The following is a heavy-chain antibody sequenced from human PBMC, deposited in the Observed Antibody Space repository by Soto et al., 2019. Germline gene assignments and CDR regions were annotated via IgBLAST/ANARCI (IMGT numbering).Heavy chain of an antibody. Sequence: SETLSLTCAVYGGSFSGYYWSWIRQPPGKGLEWLGEINHSGSTNYNPSLKSRVTISVDTSKKQFSLKLSSVTAADTAVYYCARRRPFMITFGGISSLAYFDYWGQGTLVTVSS. CDR3: ARRRPFMITFGGISSLAYFDY. J-gene: IGHJ4*02. CDR2: INHSGST. V-gene: IGHV4-34*01. D-gene: IGHD3-16*01. CDR1: GGSFSGYY.